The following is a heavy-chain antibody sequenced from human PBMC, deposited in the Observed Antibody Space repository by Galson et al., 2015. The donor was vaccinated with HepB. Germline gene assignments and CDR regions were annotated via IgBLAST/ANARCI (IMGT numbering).Heavy chain of an antibody. CDR2: SSAYNGNT. J-gene: IGHJ4*02. CDR3: ARVSDSGSLSYYFDY. V-gene: IGHV1-18*01. Sequence: WVRQAPGQGLEWMGWSSAYNGNTNYAQKLQGRVTMTTDTSTSTAYMELRSLRSDDTAVYYCARVSDSGSLSYYFDYWGQGTLVTVSS. D-gene: IGHD1-26*01.